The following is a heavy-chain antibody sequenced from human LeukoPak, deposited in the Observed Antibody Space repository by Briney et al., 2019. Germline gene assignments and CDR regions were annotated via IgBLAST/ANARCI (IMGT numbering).Heavy chain of an antibody. CDR2: IYYSGST. V-gene: IGHV4-59*08. Sequence: SETLSLTCTVSGGSISSYYWSWIRQPPGKGLEWIGYIYYSGSTNYNPSLKSRVTISVDTSKNQFSLKLSSVTAADTAVYYCARHTRRGYSYGYWFDPWGQGTLVTVSS. CDR1: GGSISSYY. J-gene: IGHJ5*02. D-gene: IGHD5-18*01. CDR3: ARHTRRGYSYGYWFDP.